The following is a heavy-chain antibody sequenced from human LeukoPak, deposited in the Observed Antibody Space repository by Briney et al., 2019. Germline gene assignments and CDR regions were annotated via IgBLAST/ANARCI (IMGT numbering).Heavy chain of an antibody. CDR1: GGTISNYY. CDR3: ARDRRRDLLHAFDI. CDR2: IDYSGST. V-gene: IGHV4-59*01. J-gene: IGHJ3*02. Sequence: SETLSLTCTVSGGTISNYYWSWIRQPPGKGLEWIAYIDYSGSTNYNPSLKSRVTISVDASKNQCSLNLRSVTPADTAVYYCARDRRRDLLHAFDIWGQGTMVTVSS. D-gene: IGHD1-26*01.